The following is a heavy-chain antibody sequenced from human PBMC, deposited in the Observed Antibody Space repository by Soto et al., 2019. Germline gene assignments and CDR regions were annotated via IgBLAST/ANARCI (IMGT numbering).Heavy chain of an antibody. CDR3: ARARQPMGRGNLYFDY. J-gene: IGHJ4*02. CDR2: IYHSGST. D-gene: IGHD2-15*01. Sequence: SETLSLTCAVSGGSISSGGYSWSWIRHPPGKGLEWIGYIYHSGSTYYNPSPKSRVTISVDRSKNQFSLKLSSVTAADTAVYYCARARQPMGRGNLYFDYWGQGTLVTVSS. V-gene: IGHV4-30-2*01. CDR1: GGSISSGGYS.